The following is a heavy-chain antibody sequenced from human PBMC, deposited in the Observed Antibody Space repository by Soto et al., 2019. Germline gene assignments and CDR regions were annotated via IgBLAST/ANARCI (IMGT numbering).Heavy chain of an antibody. CDR1: GFTFSSYS. CDR3: ARSPWRCSGGSCYYMEYFQH. D-gene: IGHD2-15*01. V-gene: IGHV3-21*01. J-gene: IGHJ1*01. CDR2: ISSSSSYI. Sequence: GGSLRLSCAASGFTFSSYSMNWVRQAPGKGLEWVSSISSSSSYIYYADSVKGRFTISRDNAKNSLYLQMNSLRAEDTAVYYCARSPWRCSGGSCYYMEYFQHWGQGTLVTVSS.